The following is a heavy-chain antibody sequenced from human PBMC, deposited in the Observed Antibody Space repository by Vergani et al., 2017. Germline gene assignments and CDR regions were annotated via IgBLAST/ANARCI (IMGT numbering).Heavy chain of an antibody. J-gene: IGHJ1*01. CDR3: ARSSGGSAPYLHY. Sequence: EVQLVESGGGLVQPGGSLRLSCAASGFTFSSYWMSWVRQAPGKGLEWVANIKRDGTETFYVDSVKGRFTISRDNAKTTLYLQMNSLRDEDRGVYYCARSSGGSAPYLHYWGQGTLVTVAS. V-gene: IGHV3-7*01. D-gene: IGHD2-15*01. CDR2: IKRDGTET. CDR1: GFTFSSYW.